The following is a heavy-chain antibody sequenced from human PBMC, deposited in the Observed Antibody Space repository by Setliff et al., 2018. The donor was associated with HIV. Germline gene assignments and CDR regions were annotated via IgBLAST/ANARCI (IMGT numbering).Heavy chain of an antibody. J-gene: IGHJ5*02. Sequence: GESLKISCKGSGYSFTSYWVAWVRQMPGKGLEWMGIIYPDDSDTRYSPSFQDQVTISVDKSISTAYLQWSSLQASDTAMYYCVRYSGSSYKSNWFDPWGQGTRVTVSS. CDR3: VRYSGSSYKSNWFDP. D-gene: IGHD1-26*01. V-gene: IGHV5-51*01. CDR1: GYSFTSYW. CDR2: IYPDDSDT.